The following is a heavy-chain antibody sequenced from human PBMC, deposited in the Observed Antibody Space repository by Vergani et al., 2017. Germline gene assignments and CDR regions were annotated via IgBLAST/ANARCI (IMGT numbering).Heavy chain of an antibody. J-gene: IGHJ2*01. Sequence: EVQLVESGGGLVQPGGSLRLSCAASGFTFSSYDMHWVRQATGKGLEWVSAIGTAGDTYYPGSVKGRFTISRENAKNSLYLQMNSLRAGDTAVYYCARAQDPGIAVAGKNWYFDLWGRGTLVTVSS. D-gene: IGHD6-19*01. CDR1: GFTFSSYD. CDR3: ARAQDPGIAVAGKNWYFDL. CDR2: IGTAGDT. V-gene: IGHV3-13*04.